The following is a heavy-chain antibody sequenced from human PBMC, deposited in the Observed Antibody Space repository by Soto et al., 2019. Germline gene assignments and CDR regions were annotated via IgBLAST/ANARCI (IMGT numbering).Heavy chain of an antibody. J-gene: IGHJ4*02. Sequence: ESGGGLIQPGGSLRLSCAASGFSVNSYYMSWVRQAPGKGLEWVSIIFGGGSAYYADSVKGRFTISKDQNTLYLQINSLRVEDTAVYYCARGFSYGYIDYWGQGTLVTVSS. V-gene: IGHV3-53*01. CDR2: IFGGGSA. D-gene: IGHD5-18*01. CDR3: ARGFSYGYIDY. CDR1: GFSVNSYY.